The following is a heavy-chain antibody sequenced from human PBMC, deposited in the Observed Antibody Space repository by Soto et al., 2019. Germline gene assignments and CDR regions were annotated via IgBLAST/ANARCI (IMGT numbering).Heavy chain of an antibody. J-gene: IGHJ6*02. V-gene: IGHV4-59*11. D-gene: IGHD1-26*01. CDR1: GGSISSHY. Sequence: PSETLSLTCTVSGGSISSHYWSWVRQAPGKGLEWIGHIYYRGSTSYNPSLRSRSTISVDTSENQFSLKLNSVTTADTAVYYCARDGREASGMDVWGQGTKVTV. CDR3: ARDGREASGMDV. CDR2: IYYRGST.